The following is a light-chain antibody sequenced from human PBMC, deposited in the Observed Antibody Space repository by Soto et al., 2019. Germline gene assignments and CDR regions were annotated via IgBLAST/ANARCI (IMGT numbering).Light chain of an antibody. J-gene: IGKJ4*01. Sequence: EIVLTQSPGTLSLSPGERATLSFMASQSVSNNYLAWYQQKPGLAPRLLIYDASSRATGIPDRFSGSGSGTEFTLTISSLQSEDFAVYFCQQYNSWPLTFGGGTKWIS. V-gene: IGKV3D-20*01. CDR3: QQYNSWPLT. CDR2: DAS. CDR1: QSVSNNY.